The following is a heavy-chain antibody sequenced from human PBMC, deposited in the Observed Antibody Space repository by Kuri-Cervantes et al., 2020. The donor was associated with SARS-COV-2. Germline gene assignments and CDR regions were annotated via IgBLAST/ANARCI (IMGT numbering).Heavy chain of an antibody. D-gene: IGHD3-9*01. Sequence: GESLKISCAASGFTFSSYGMHWVRQAPGKGLEWVAFIRYDGSNKYYADSVKGRFTISRDNAKNSLYLHMNSLRAEDTAVYYCAREGLYYDILTGYYSPGAFDIWGQGTMVTVSS. J-gene: IGHJ3*02. CDR1: GFTFSSYG. V-gene: IGHV3-30*02. CDR2: IRYDGSNK. CDR3: AREGLYYDILTGYYSPGAFDI.